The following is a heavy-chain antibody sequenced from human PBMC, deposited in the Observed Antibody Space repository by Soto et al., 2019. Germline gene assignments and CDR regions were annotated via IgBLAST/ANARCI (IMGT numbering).Heavy chain of an antibody. J-gene: IGHJ3*02. V-gene: IGHV4-39*01. CDR1: GGSISSSSYY. CDR2: IYYSGST. D-gene: IGHD1-26*01. Sequence: SETLSLTCTVSGGSISSSSYYWGWIRQPPGKGLEWIGSIYYSGSTYYNPSLKSRVTISVDTSKNQFSLKLSSVTAADTAVYYCARREGEIWGQGTMVTGSS. CDR3: ARREGEI.